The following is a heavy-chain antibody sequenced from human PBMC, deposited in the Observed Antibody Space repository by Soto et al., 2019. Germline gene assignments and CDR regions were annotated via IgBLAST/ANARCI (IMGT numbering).Heavy chain of an antibody. J-gene: IGHJ5*02. D-gene: IGHD2-2*01. CDR1: GFTFSSYA. V-gene: IGHV3-23*01. CDR2: ISGSGGST. CDR3: AKDNIVVVPAGTYNWFDP. Sequence: GESLKISCAASGFTFSSYAMSWVRQAPGKGLEWVSAISGSGGSTYYADSVKGRFTISRDNSKNTLYLQMNSLRAEDTAVYYCAKDNIVVVPAGTYNWFDPWGQGTLVTVSS.